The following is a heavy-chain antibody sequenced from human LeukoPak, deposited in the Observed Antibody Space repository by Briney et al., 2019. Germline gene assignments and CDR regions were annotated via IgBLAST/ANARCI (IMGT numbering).Heavy chain of an antibody. CDR1: GFTFSSYG. CDR3: AKETYYYDSSGLFDY. CDR2: IRYDGSNK. Sequence: GGSLRLSCAASGFTFSSYGMHWVRQAPGKGLEWVAFIRYDGSNKYYADSVKGRFTISRDNSKNTLYLQMNSLRAEDTAVYYCAKETYYYDSSGLFDYWGQGTLVTLSS. D-gene: IGHD3-22*01. J-gene: IGHJ4*02. V-gene: IGHV3-30*02.